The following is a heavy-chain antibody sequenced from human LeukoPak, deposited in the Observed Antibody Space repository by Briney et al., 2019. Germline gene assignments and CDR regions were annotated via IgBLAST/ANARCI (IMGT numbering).Heavy chain of an antibody. CDR2: MKQDGSEK. D-gene: IGHD2-15*01. J-gene: IGHJ4*02. Sequence: PGGSLRLSCVASGFTFSNYWMTWVRQAPGKGLEWVANMKQDGSEKYYVDSVKGRFTISRDNAKKSLYLQMNSLTAEDTAVYYCARLPGYCSGGSCFPPDYWGQGTLVIVS. CDR1: GFTFSNYW. V-gene: IGHV3-7*03. CDR3: ARLPGYCSGGSCFPPDY.